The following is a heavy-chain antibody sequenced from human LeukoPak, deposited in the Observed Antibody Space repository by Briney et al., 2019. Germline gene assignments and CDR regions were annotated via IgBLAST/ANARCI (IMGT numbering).Heavy chain of an antibody. CDR3: AREWDYIPASDY. CDR2: INPNSGGT. D-gene: IGHD4-11*01. J-gene: IGHJ4*02. V-gene: IGHV1-2*02. Sequence: ASVKVSCKTSGYTFSDYFIHWVRQAPGQGLEWMGWINPNSGGTNYAQKFQGRVTMTRDTSISTAYMELSRLRSDDTAVYYCAREWDYIPASDYWGQGTLVTVSS. CDR1: GYTFSDYF.